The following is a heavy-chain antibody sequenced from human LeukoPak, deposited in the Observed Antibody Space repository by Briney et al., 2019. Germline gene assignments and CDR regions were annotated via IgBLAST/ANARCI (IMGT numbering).Heavy chain of an antibody. CDR3: ARHRRNLNEDRFREGEPNFDY. V-gene: IGHV4-59*08. J-gene: IGHJ4*02. CDR2: IYYNGYT. CDR1: GDSVSSVY. Sequence: SETLSLTCNVSGDSVSSVYWSWIRQPPGKGLEWIGYIYYNGYTDYNPSLKSRVTTSVDTSKNQLSLHMSSVTASDSAIYYCARHRRNLNEDRFREGEPNFDYWGQGTLVTVSS. D-gene: IGHD1-14*01.